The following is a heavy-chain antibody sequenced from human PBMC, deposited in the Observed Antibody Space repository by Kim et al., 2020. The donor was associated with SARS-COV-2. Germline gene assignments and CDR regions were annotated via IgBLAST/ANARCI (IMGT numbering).Heavy chain of an antibody. CDR2: IIPIFGTA. V-gene: IGHV1-69*13. D-gene: IGHD3-22*01. Sequence: SVKVSCKASGGTFSSYAISWVRQAPGQGLEWMGGIIPIFGTANYAQKFQGRVTITADESTSTAYMELSSLRSEDTAVYYCARFGPVHHQNYYDSSGLWDNGMDVWGQGTTVTVSS. CDR1: GGTFSSYA. CDR3: ARFGPVHHQNYYDSSGLWDNGMDV. J-gene: IGHJ6*02.